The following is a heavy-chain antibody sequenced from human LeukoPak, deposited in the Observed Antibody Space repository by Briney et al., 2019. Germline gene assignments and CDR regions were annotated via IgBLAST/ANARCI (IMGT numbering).Heavy chain of an antibody. D-gene: IGHD5-24*01. CDR3: ARAGEMRYMDV. J-gene: IGHJ6*03. CDR2: IKGNGATT. V-gene: IGHV3-11*01. Sequence: PGGSLRLSCEASGFTFSNYYMSRIRQAPGKGLEWVSHIKGNGATTYYADSVRGRFTISRDNAKNSLFLQMNSLRVDDTATYYCARAGEMRYMDVWGKGTAVAVS. CDR1: GFTFSNYY.